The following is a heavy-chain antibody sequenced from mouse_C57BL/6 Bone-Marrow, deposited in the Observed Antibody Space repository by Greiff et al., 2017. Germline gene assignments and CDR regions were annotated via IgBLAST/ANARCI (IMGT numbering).Heavy chain of an antibody. D-gene: IGHD1-3*01. Sequence: VQLQQSGPELVKPGASVKISCKASGYTFTDYYMNWVKQSHGKSLEWIGDINPNNGGTSYNQKFKGKATLTVDKSSSTAYMELRSLTSEDSAVYYCGSKDAMDYWGQGTSVTVSS. CDR3: GSKDAMDY. V-gene: IGHV1-26*01. CDR1: GYTFTDYY. J-gene: IGHJ4*01. CDR2: INPNNGGT.